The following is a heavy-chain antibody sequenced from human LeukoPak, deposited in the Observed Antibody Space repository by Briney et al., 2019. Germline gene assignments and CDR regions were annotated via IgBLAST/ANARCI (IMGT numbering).Heavy chain of an antibody. CDR1: GGSISSSSYY. CDR2: IYYSGST. J-gene: IGHJ2*01. D-gene: IGHD3-22*01. CDR3: ARDKTYYYDSSGYYYWYFDL. V-gene: IGHV4-39*07. Sequence: SETLSLTCTVSGGSISSSSYYWGWIRQPPGKGLEWIGSIYYSGSTYYNPSLKSRVTISVDTSKNQFSLKLSSVTAADTAVYYCARDKTYYYDSSGYYYWYFDLWGRGTLVTVSS.